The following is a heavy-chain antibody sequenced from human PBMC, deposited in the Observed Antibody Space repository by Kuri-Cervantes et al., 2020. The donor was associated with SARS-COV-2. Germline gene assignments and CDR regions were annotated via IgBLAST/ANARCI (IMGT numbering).Heavy chain of an antibody. CDR1: GFTFSSYS. CDR3: AKDLPGSSAADVY. J-gene: IGHJ4*02. CDR2: ISSSSSTI. Sequence: GGSLRPSCAAFGFTFSSYSMNWVRQAPGKGLEWVSYISSSSSTIYYADSVKGRFTISRDNAKNSLYLQMNSLRAEDTAVFYCAKDLPGSSAADVYWGQGTLVTVSS. V-gene: IGHV3-48*01. D-gene: IGHD6-13*01.